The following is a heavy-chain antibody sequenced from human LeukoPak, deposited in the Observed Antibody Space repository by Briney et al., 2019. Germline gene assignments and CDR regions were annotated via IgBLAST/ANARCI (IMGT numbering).Heavy chain of an antibody. Sequence: TSETLSLTCTVTSGSISGHYWSWIRQPAGKEMQWIGRIYTSGATNYNPSLKSRVTMSIDTSKKEFTLKLTSVTAADTAVYYCARGARGSSGWPTFDYWGQGTLVTVSS. CDR3: ARGARGSSGWPTFDY. CDR1: SGSISGHY. V-gene: IGHV4-4*07. CDR2: IYTSGAT. D-gene: IGHD6-19*01. J-gene: IGHJ4*02.